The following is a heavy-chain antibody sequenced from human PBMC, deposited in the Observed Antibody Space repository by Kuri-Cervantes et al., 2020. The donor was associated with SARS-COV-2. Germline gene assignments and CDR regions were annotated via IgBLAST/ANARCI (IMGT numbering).Heavy chain of an antibody. J-gene: IGHJ6*02. CDR3: ARDYCSSTSCYTYYYYGMDV. CDR2: ISYDGSNK. V-gene: IGHV3-30-3*01. CDR1: GFTSSSYA. Sequence: GESLMISCAASGFTSSSYAMHWVRQAPGKGLEWVAVISYDGSNKYYADSVKGRFTISRDNSKNTLYLQMNSLRAEDTAVYYCARDYCSSTSCYTYYYYGMDVWGQGTTVTVSS. D-gene: IGHD2-2*02.